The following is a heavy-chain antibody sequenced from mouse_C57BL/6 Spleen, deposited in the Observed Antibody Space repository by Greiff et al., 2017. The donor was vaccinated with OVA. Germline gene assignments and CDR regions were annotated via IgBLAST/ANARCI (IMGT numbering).Heavy chain of an antibody. CDR3: ARREGSSSYYYAMDY. Sequence: VQLQQPGAELVRPGSSVKLSCKASGYTFTSYWMHWVKQRPIQGLEWIGNIDPSDSETHYNQKFKDKATLTVDKSSSTAYMQLSSLTSEDSAVYYCARREGSSSYYYAMDYWGQGTSVTVSS. CDR1: GYTFTSYW. CDR2: IDPSDSET. J-gene: IGHJ4*01. D-gene: IGHD1-1*01. V-gene: IGHV1-52*01.